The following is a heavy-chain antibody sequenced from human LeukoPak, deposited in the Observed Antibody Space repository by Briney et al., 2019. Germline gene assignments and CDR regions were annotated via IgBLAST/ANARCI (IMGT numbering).Heavy chain of an antibody. CDR1: GGSISSYY. V-gene: IGHV4-59*08. CDR2: IYYSGST. J-gene: IGHJ4*02. Sequence: SETLSLTCTVSGGSISSYYWSWIRQPPGKGLEWIGYIYYSGSTNYNPSLKSRVTISVDMSKNQFSLKLSSVTAADTAVYYCASNYYGSGSLDYWGQGNLVTVSS. CDR3: ASNYYGSGSLDY. D-gene: IGHD3-10*01.